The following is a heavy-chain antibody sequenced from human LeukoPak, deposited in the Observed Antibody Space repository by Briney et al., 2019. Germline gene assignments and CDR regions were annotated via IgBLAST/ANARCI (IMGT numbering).Heavy chain of an antibody. D-gene: IGHD6-19*01. CDR1: GVSISSYF. J-gene: IGHJ4*02. Sequence: SETLSLTCTVSGVSISSYFWSWFRQPPGKGLEWIGYIYYSGSTNYNPSLKSRVTISVDTSKNQSSLQQSSVTAADTAGYYCARDWYSSGWGPFDYWGQGTLVTVSS. V-gene: IGHV4-59*01. CDR3: ARDWYSSGWGPFDY. CDR2: IYYSGST.